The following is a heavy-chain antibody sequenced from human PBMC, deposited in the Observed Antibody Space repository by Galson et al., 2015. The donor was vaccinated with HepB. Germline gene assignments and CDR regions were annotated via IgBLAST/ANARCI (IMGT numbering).Heavy chain of an antibody. CDR2: IWADGTNT. V-gene: IGHV3-33*08. Sequence: SLRLSCAASGSTFRSFGIHWVRQAPGKGLEWVALIWADGTNTYYADSVKGRFTISRDNSKNTLNLQMNSLRAEDTAVYYCAREAPVAAPAAFDYWGQGTLVTVSS. D-gene: IGHD6-25*01. J-gene: IGHJ4*02. CDR3: AREAPVAAPAAFDY. CDR1: GSTFRSFG.